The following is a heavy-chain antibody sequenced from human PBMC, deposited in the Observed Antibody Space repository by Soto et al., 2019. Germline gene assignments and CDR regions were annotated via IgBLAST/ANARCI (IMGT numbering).Heavy chain of an antibody. CDR2: ICHDGSNR. D-gene: IGHD2-21*01. CDR3: ESWGHIVPVSPTDFDH. V-gene: IGHV3-74*01. CDR1: GFTFSTYG. J-gene: IGHJ4*02. Sequence: PGGSLRLSCAASGFTFSTYGMNWVRQTPGKGLMWVSRICHDGSNRGYADSVEGRFSVSRDNAKNTLYLQMHSLRAEDTAMYYCESWGHIVPVSPTDFDHWGEGTLVTVSS.